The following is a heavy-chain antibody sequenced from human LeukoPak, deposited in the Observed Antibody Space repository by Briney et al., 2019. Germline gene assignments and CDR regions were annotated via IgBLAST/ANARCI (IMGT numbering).Heavy chain of an antibody. CDR1: GGSISSYY. D-gene: IGHD5-24*01. CDR2: IYYSGST. J-gene: IGHJ3*02. CDR3: ARDPRYDAFDI. V-gene: IGHV4-59*01. Sequence: PSETLSLTCTVSGGSISSYYWSWIRQPPGKGLEWIGYIYYSGSTNYSPSLKSRVTISVDTSKNQFSLKLSSVTAADTAVYYCARDPRYDAFDIWGQGTMVTVSS.